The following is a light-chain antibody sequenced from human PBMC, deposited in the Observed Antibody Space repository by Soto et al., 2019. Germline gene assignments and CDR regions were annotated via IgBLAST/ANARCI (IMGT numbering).Light chain of an antibody. CDR2: DAS. CDR1: HDISNY. CDR3: QQYDNFPLYP. J-gene: IGKJ2*01. V-gene: IGKV1-33*01. Sequence: DIQLTQSPSSLSASVGDRVTITCQASHDISNYLNWYQQKPGKAPKLLIYDASSLATGVPSRFSGSGSGTDFSFTISSLQPEDFATFYCQQYDNFPLYPVGQGTKVEIK.